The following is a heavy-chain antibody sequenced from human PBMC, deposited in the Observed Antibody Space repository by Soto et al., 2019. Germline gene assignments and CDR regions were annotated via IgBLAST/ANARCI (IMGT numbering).Heavy chain of an antibody. Sequence: QVQLQESGPGLVKPSDTLSLTCAVSGYSISSSNWWGWIRQPPGKGLEWIGYIYYSGTTYYNPSLKSRVTMSVDTARNQVSLKLTSVTAVDTAVYYCARREIQGPIDYWGQGTLVTVSS. CDR2: IYYSGTT. CDR1: GYSISSSNW. D-gene: IGHD1-26*01. J-gene: IGHJ4*02. CDR3: ARREIQGPIDY. V-gene: IGHV4-28*01.